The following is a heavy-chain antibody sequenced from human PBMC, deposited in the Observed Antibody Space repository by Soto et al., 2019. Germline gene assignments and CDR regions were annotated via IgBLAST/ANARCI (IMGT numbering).Heavy chain of an antibody. CDR1: GGSFSGYY. V-gene: IGHV4-34*01. CDR3: ARMYYDFWSGSHGMDV. Sequence: PLETLSLTCAVYGGSFSGYYWSWIRQPPGKGLEWIGEINHSGSTNYNPSLKSRVTISVDTSKNQFSLKLSSVTAADTAVYYCARMYYDFWSGSHGMDVWGQGTTVTVSS. D-gene: IGHD3-3*01. CDR2: INHSGST. J-gene: IGHJ6*02.